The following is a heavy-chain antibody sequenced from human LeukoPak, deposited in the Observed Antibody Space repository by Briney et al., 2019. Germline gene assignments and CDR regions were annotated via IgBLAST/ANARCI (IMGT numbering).Heavy chain of an antibody. CDR1: GFTFSSYW. J-gene: IGHJ4*02. V-gene: IGHV3-74*01. D-gene: IGHD1-26*01. CDR3: ARGVGALRDY. Sequence: GGSLRLSCAASGFTFSSYWMHWVRQAPGKGLAWVSRINSDGSSTSYADSVKGRFTISRDNAKNTLYLQMNSLRAEDTAVYYCARGVGALRDYWGQGTLVTVSS. CDR2: INSDGSST.